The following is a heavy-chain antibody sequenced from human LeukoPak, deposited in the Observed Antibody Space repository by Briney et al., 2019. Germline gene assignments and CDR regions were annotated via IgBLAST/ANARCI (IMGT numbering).Heavy chain of an antibody. V-gene: IGHV1-18*01. D-gene: IGHD2-2*01. Sequence: ASVKVSCKASGYTFTSYGISWVRQAPGQGLEWMGWISAYSGNTNCAQKLQGRVTMTTDTSTSTAYMELRSLRSDDTAVYYCARSLGYCSSTSCYMYYFDYWGQGTLVTVSS. CDR1: GYTFTSYG. J-gene: IGHJ4*02. CDR2: ISAYSGNT. CDR3: ARSLGYCSSTSCYMYYFDY.